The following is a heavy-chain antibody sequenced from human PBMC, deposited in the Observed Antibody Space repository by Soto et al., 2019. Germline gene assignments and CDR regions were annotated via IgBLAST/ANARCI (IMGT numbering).Heavy chain of an antibody. D-gene: IGHD3-22*01. CDR3: ARVGCYDGSGYNAFAV. J-gene: IGHJ3*01. V-gene: IGHV4-31*03. CDR1: EGNIRSLGYY. CDR2: IYYSGST. Sequence: SETLRLPCTVAEGNIRSLGYYWIMNRQHPGKGLEWIGYIYYSGSTYYNPSLKSRVTISVDTSKNQFSLKLSSVTAADTAVYYCARVGCYDGSGYNAFAVRVKGTLVPVSS.